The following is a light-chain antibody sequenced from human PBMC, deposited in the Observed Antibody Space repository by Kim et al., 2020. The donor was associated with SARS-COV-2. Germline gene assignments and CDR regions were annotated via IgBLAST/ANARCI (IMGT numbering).Light chain of an antibody. CDR3: QQFNSYPV. V-gene: IGKV1-13*02. J-gene: IGKJ2*01. CDR1: QGFGSA. CDR2: DAS. Sequence: AIQLTQSPSSLSASVGDRVTITCRASQGFGSALAWYQQKPGKAPKLLIYDASSLESGVPSRFSGSGSGTDFTLTISSLQPEDFVTYYCQQFNSYPVFGQGTKLEI.